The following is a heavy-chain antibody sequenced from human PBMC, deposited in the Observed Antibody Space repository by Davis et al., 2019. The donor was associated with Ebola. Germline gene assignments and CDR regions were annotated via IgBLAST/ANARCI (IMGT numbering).Heavy chain of an antibody. CDR2: INHSGST. D-gene: IGHD2/OR15-2a*01. V-gene: IGHV4-34*01. J-gene: IGHJ4*02. CDR3: ARGRPFF. CDR1: GGSISSYY. Sequence: MPSETLSLTCTVSGGSISSYYWSWIRQPPGKGLEWIGEINHSGSTNYNPSLQSRVTISVDTSKNQFSLKLKSVTAADTAIYYCARGRPFFWGQGTLVTVSS.